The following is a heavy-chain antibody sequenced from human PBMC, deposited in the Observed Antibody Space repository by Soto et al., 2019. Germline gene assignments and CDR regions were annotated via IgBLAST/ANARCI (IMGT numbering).Heavy chain of an antibody. D-gene: IGHD2-2*01. CDR3: ARVIPGVEAWFDP. Sequence: ASVKVSCKASGYTFTNFGVTWVRRAPGQGLEWMGWISAYTDTPNYAQKFQGRVTMTIDTSASTAYMDLRSLTSDDTAVYYCARVIPGVEAWFDPWGQGTLVTVSS. CDR2: ISAYTDTP. V-gene: IGHV1-18*01. J-gene: IGHJ5*02. CDR1: GYTFTNFG.